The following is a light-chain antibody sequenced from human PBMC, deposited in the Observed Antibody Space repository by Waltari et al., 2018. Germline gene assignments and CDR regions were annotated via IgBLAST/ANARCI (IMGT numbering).Light chain of an antibody. J-gene: IGKJ1*01. V-gene: IGKV3-15*01. CDR3: QQYNNWPQT. CDR2: DAS. CDR1: QSISSN. Sequence: EIVMTQSPATLSVSTGERATLACRASQSISSNLAWYQHRPGQAPRLLIYDASTRATGIPAGFSGGGSGTEFTLTISCLQSEDFALYYCQQYNNWPQTFGQGTKVEIE.